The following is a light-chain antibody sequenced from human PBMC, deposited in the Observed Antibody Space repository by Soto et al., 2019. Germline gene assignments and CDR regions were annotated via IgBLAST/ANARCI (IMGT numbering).Light chain of an antibody. Sequence: NFMLTQPHSVSESPGKTVTISCTRSSGRIASNYVQWYQQRPGSSPIIVIYEDNQRPSGVPDRFSGSVDSSSNSASLIISGLKTEDEADYDCQSYDSNNVIFGGGTKLTVL. CDR2: EDN. CDR3: QSYDSNNVI. J-gene: IGLJ2*01. V-gene: IGLV6-57*01. CDR1: SGRIASNY.